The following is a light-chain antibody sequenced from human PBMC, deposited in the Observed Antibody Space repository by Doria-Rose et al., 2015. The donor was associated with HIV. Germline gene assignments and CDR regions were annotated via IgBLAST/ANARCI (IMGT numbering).Light chain of an antibody. Sequence: GDRATITCRASQSISSNLNWYQQKPGKAPNLLIYGASSLQSGVPSRFSGSGSGTEFTLSISSLQPEDFATYYCQQTYSIPQTFGQGTKVEIK. CDR3: QQTYSIPQT. V-gene: IGKV1-39*01. CDR2: GAS. CDR1: QSISSN. J-gene: IGKJ1*01.